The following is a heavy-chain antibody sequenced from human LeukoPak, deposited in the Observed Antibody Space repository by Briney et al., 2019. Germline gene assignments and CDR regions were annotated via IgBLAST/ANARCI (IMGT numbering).Heavy chain of an antibody. CDR2: IYYSGST. D-gene: IGHD6-19*01. V-gene: IGHV4-59*01. CDR1: GGSISNYY. Sequence: SETQSLTCTVSGGSISNYYWSWIRQSPGKGLEWIGYIYYSGSTNYNPSLKSRVTISVDTSKSQFSLKLTSVTAADTAVYYCARSIAVAGRSWFDPWGQGTLVTVSS. CDR3: ARSIAVAGRSWFDP. J-gene: IGHJ5*02.